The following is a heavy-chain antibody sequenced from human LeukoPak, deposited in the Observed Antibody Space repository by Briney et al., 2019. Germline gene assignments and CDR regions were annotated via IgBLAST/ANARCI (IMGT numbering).Heavy chain of an antibody. D-gene: IGHD5-18*01. Sequence: PGGSLRLSCAASGFTVSHNYMRWARQAPGKGLEWVSVIYSGGSTYYADSVKGRFTISRDNSKNTLYLQMNSLRAEDTAVYYCAREMWHSYGNLDYWGQGTLVTVSS. CDR1: GFTVSHNY. CDR2: IYSGGST. V-gene: IGHV3-66*01. J-gene: IGHJ4*02. CDR3: AREMWHSYGNLDY.